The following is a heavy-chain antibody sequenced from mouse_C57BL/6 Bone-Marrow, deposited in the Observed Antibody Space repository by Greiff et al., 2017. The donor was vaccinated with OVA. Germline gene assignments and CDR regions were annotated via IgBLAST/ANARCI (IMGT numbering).Heavy chain of an antibody. J-gene: IGHJ2*01. Sequence: VQLQQSGAELARPGASVKLSCKASGYTFTSYGISWVKQRTGQGLEWIGEIYPRSGNTHYNEKFKGKATLTADKSSSTAYMELRSLTSEDSAVYFCVRRDYLGYWGQGTTLTVSS. CDR2: IYPRSGNT. CDR3: VRRDYLGY. CDR1: GYTFTSYG. V-gene: IGHV1-81*01.